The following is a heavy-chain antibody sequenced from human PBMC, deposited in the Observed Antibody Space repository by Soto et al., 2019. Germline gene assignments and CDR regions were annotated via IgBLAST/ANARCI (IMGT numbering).Heavy chain of an antibody. CDR2: INPSGGSA. J-gene: IGHJ6*02. CDR3: ARESAATYYYYYYGMDV. Sequence: ASVKVSCKASGYTFTSYDMHWVRQAPGQGLEWMGIINPSGGSASYAQKFQGRVTMTRDTSTSTVYMELSSLRSEDTAVYYCARESAATYYYYYYGMDVWGQGTTVTVSS. CDR1: GYTFTSYD. V-gene: IGHV1-46*01. D-gene: IGHD2-15*01.